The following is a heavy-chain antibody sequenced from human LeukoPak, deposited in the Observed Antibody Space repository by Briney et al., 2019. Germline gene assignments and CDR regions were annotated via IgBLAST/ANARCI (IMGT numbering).Heavy chain of an antibody. CDR2: ISYDGSNK. J-gene: IGHJ6*02. CDR1: GFTFGSYG. D-gene: IGHD7-27*01. Sequence: PGRSLRLSCAAAGFTFGSYGMHWVRQAPGKGLEWVAVISYDGSNKYYADSVKGRFTISRDNSKNTLYLQMNSLRAEDTAVYYCAKDLGWGSRYYYGMDVWGQGTTVTVSS. CDR3: AKDLGWGSRYYYGMDV. V-gene: IGHV3-30*18.